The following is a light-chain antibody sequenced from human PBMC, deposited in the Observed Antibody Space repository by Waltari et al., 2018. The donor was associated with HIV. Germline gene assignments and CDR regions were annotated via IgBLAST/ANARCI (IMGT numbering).Light chain of an antibody. CDR1: SSNIGSNT. CDR3: AAWDDSLNGVV. CDR2: SNN. Sequence: QSVLTQPPSASGTPGQRVTISCSGSSSNIGSNTVNWCQPLPGTAPKLLIYSNNQRPYGVPDRFAGPKSGTSASLAISVLQSEDDAEYYCAAWDDSLNGVVFGGGTKLTVL. J-gene: IGLJ2*01. V-gene: IGLV1-44*01.